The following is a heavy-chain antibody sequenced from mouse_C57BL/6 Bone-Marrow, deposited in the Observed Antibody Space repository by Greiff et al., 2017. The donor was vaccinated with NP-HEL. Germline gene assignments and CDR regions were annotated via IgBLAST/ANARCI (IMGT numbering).Heavy chain of an antibody. CDR1: GFTFSDYG. D-gene: IGHD1-1*01. Sequence: EVKVVESGGGLVQPGGSLKLSCAASGFTFSDYGMAWVRQAPRKGPEWVAFISNLAYSIYYADTVTGRFTISRENAKNTLYLEMSSLGSEDTAMYYCARKAYYGSSFDYWGQGTTLTVPS. J-gene: IGHJ2*01. CDR2: ISNLAYSI. CDR3: ARKAYYGSSFDY. V-gene: IGHV5-15*01.